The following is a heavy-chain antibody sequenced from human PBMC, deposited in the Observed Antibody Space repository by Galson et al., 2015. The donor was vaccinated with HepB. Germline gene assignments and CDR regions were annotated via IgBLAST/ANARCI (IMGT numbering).Heavy chain of an antibody. CDR2: IIPILGIA. V-gene: IGHV1-69*04. Sequence: SVKVSCKASGGTFSSYAISWVRQAPGQGLEWMGRIIPILGIANYAQKFQGRVTITADKSTSTAYMELSSLRSEDTAVYYCARVDYGDYGVDYWGQGTLVTVSS. CDR3: ARVDYGDYGVDY. J-gene: IGHJ4*02. D-gene: IGHD4-17*01. CDR1: GGTFSSYA.